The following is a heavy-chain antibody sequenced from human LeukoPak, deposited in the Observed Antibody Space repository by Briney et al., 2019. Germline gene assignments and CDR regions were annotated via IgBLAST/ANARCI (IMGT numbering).Heavy chain of an antibody. Sequence: GGSLRLSCAASGFTFSSYWMHWVRQAPGKGLVWVSRINGDGSSTSYADSVKGRFSISRDNTRNTVYMQMNSLRAEDMAVYYCTRGGGTSDYWGQGTLVTVSS. J-gene: IGHJ4*02. CDR1: GFTFSSYW. V-gene: IGHV3-74*01. CDR2: INGDGSST. D-gene: IGHD1-14*01. CDR3: TRGGGTSDY.